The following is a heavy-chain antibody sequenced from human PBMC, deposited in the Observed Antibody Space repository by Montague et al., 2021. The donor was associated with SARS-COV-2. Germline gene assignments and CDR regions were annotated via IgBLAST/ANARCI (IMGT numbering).Heavy chain of an antibody. CDR2: IFYSGST. J-gene: IGHJ4*01. D-gene: IGHD6-19*01. V-gene: IGHV4-39*01. Sequence: SETLSLTCTVSGSSISSETHYWGWIRQPPGKSLEWIGSIFYSGSTYYNSSLKSRVSISVDTSKNQFSLRLRSVTAADTAVYYCASQPIPVTGSGEFDYWGPGTLVTVSS. CDR3: ASQPIPVTGSGEFDY. CDR1: GSSISSETHY.